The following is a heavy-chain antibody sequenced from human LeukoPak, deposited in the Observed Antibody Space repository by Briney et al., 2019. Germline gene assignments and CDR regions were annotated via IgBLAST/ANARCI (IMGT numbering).Heavy chain of an antibody. J-gene: IGHJ4*02. V-gene: IGHV3-23*01. D-gene: IGHD3-10*01. CDR1: GFTFSSYA. CDR3: ARDHSGSGSYYMDY. Sequence: PGGSLRLSCAASGFTFSSYAMSWVRQAPGKGLEWVSAISGSGGSTYYADSVKGRFTISRDNSKNTLYLQMNSLRAEDTAVYYCARDHSGSGSYYMDYWGQGTLVTVSS. CDR2: ISGSGGST.